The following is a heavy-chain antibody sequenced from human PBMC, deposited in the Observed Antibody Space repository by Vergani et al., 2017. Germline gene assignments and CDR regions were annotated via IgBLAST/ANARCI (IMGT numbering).Heavy chain of an antibody. V-gene: IGHV3-21*02. CDR3: XRDRYYLGSGSYLYFYYYGLDV. D-gene: IGHD3-10*01. J-gene: IGHJ6*02. Sequence: RLVQSGGGLAHPGGSLRLSCAASGLPVSGFAFNTYAMIWVRQAPGKGLEWVSSISSSSSYIHYSDSLKGRFTISRDNAKSSLYLQMNSLRAEDTGVYYCXRDRYYLGSGSYLYFYYYGLDVWGQGTAVTVSS. CDR2: ISSSSSYI. CDR1: GLPVSGFAFNTYA.